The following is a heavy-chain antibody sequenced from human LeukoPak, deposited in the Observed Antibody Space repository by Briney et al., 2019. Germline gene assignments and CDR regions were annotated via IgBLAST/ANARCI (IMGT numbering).Heavy chain of an antibody. D-gene: IGHD3-22*01. J-gene: IGHJ3*02. CDR1: RGSISTLY. Sequence: SSESLSLTCTVSRGSISTLYSSWIRHPPRKGLEWVGYIYYSGSTNYNASLKSRVTISVDTSKNQFSLKLSSVTAADTAVYYWARESYYYDSSGYYYVYAFDIWGQGTMVTVSS. V-gene: IGHV4-59*01. CDR2: IYYSGST. CDR3: ARESYYYDSSGYYYVYAFDI.